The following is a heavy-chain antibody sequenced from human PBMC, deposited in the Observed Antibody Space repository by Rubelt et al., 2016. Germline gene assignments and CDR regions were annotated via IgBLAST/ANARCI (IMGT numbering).Heavy chain of an antibody. CDR3: ARGHASSGTYPG. CDR1: GGSFSSYY. V-gene: IGHV4-34*01. Sequence: QVQLQQWGAGLLKPSETLSLTCAVYGGSFSSYYWNWIRQPPGKGLEWIGEINQFGSTNYNPSLKSRVIISLDTSKSQFSLNLRSVTAADTAVYYCARGHASSGTYPGWSQGTLVTVSS. D-gene: IGHD6-19*01. CDR2: INQFGST. J-gene: IGHJ4*02.